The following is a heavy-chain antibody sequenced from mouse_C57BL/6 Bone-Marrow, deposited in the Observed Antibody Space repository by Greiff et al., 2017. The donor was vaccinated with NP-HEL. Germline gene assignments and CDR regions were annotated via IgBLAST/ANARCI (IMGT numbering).Heavy chain of an antibody. CDR2: SRNKANDYTT. CDR3: ARDAYDGYYGAMDY. CDR1: GFTFSDFY. D-gene: IGHD2-3*01. Sequence: EVKLVESGGGLVQSGRSLRLSCATSGFTFSDFYMEWVRQAPGRGLEWIAASRNKANDYTTEYSASVKGRFIVSRDTSQSILYLQMNALRAEDTAIYYCARDAYDGYYGAMDYWGQGTSVTVSS. V-gene: IGHV7-1*01. J-gene: IGHJ4*01.